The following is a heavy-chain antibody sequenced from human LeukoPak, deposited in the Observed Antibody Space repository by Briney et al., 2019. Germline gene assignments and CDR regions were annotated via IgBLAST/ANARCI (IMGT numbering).Heavy chain of an antibody. D-gene: IGHD5-12*01. J-gene: IGHJ4*02. CDR2: SYQSGSP. Sequence: SETLSLTCAVSGGSISSDNWWSWVRQPPGKGLEWIGESYQSGSPNYNSSLKSRVTISVDKSKNQFSLKLSSVTAADTAVYYCARARGYDKGPFDYWGRGTLVTVSS. CDR3: ARARGYDKGPFDY. V-gene: IGHV4-4*02. CDR1: GGSISSDNW.